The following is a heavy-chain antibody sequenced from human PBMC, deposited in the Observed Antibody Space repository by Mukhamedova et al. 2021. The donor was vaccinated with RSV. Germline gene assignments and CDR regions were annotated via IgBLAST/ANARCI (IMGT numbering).Heavy chain of an antibody. J-gene: IGHJ4*02. V-gene: IGHV1-69*01. CDR3: ARGWSGSYSFDY. D-gene: IGHD1-26*01. CDR2: SIPIFGTA. Sequence: SWVRQAPGQGLEWMGASIPIFGTANYAQQFQGRVTITADESTSTAHMELSSLRSEDTAVYYCARGWSGSYSFDYWGQGTLVTVSS.